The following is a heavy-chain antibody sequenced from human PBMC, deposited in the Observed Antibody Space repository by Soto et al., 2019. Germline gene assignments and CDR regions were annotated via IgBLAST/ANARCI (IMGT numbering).Heavy chain of an antibody. CDR1: GGSVSSGSYY. D-gene: IGHD5-12*01. CDR2: VYYSGST. V-gene: IGHV4-61*01. J-gene: IGHJ4*02. Sequence: QVQLQESGPGLVKPSETLSLTCTVSGGSVSSGSYYWSWIRQPPGKGLECIGYVYYSGSTNYNPSRKSRVTISVDTSKNQFSLKPSSVTAADTAVYYCARDGYNAPYYFYYWGQGTLVTVSS. CDR3: ARDGYNAPYYFYY.